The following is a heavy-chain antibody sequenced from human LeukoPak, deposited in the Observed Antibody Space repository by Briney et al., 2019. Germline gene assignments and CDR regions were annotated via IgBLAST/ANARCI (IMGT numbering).Heavy chain of an antibody. D-gene: IGHD3-16*01. Sequence: SETLSLTCTVSGGSISSYYWSWIRQPPGKGPEWIGFIYYSGSTNYNPSLKSRVTISVDTSKNQFSLKLSSVTAADTAVYYCARGGIGGSSKYYFDYWGQGTLVTVSS. CDR1: GGSISSYY. V-gene: IGHV4-59*01. CDR3: ARGGIGGSSKYYFDY. CDR2: IYYSGST. J-gene: IGHJ4*02.